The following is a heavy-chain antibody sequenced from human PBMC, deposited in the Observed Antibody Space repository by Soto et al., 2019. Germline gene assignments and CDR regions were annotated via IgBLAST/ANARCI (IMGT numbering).Heavy chain of an antibody. D-gene: IGHD1-26*01. CDR2: IYWDDDK. Sequence: QITLKESGPTLVKPTQTLTLTCTFSGFSLSTSGVGVGWIRQPPGKALEWLALIYWDDDKRYSPSLKSRLTITKPTSKHQVVLTMTNMDPVDTATYYCPHRRGSGSYYGDFDYWGPGTLVTVFS. CDR1: GFSLSTSGVG. V-gene: IGHV2-5*02. CDR3: PHRRGSGSYYGDFDY. J-gene: IGHJ4*02.